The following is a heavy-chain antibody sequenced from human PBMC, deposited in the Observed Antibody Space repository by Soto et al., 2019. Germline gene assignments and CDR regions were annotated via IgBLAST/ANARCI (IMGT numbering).Heavy chain of an antibody. CDR3: ARDSSEKPRVDAFDI. CDR1: GFTFSSYE. Sequence: GGSLRLSCAASGFTFSSYEMNWVRQAPGKGLEWVSYISSSGSTIYYADSVKGRFTISRDNAKNSLYLQMNSLRAEDTAVYYCARDSSEKPRVDAFDIWGQGTMVTVSS. J-gene: IGHJ3*02. CDR2: ISSSGSTI. V-gene: IGHV3-48*03.